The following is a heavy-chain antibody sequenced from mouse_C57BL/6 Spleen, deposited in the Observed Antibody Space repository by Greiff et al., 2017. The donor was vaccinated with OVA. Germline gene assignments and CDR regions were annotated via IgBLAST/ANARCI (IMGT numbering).Heavy chain of an antibody. D-gene: IGHD4-1*01. J-gene: IGHJ4*01. CDR3: ARWGTGTDAMDY. CDR2: IYPGDGDT. V-gene: IGHV1-82*01. CDR1: GYAFSSSW. Sequence: QVQLKQSGPELVKPGASVKISCKASGYAFSSSWMNWVKQRPGKGLEWIGRIYPGDGDTNYNGKFKGKATLTADKSSSTAYMQLSSLTSEDSAVYFCARWGTGTDAMDYWGQGTSVTVSS.